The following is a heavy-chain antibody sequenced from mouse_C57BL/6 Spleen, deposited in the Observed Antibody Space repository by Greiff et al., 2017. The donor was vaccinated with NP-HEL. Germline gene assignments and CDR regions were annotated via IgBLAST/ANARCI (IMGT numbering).Heavy chain of an antibody. CDR1: GYAFTNYL. J-gene: IGHJ2*01. D-gene: IGHD2-4*01. Sequence: QVQLQQSGAELVRPGTSVKVSCKASGYAFTNYLIEWVKQRPGQGLEWIGVINPGSGGTNYNEKLKGKATLTADKSSSTAYMQLSSLTSEDSAVYFCARLWGLRGFDYWGQGTTLTVSS. CDR3: ARLWGLRGFDY. CDR2: INPGSGGT. V-gene: IGHV1-54*01.